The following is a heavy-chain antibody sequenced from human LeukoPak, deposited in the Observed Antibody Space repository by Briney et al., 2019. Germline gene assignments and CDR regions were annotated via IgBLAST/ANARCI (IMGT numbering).Heavy chain of an antibody. Sequence: SVKVSCKASGGTFSIYSISWVRQAPGQGLEWMGGIIPIFGTANYAQKFQGRVTITTDESTSTAYMELSSLRSEDTAVYYCARDRYYYDSSGFAAFDIWGQGTMVTVSS. V-gene: IGHV1-69*05. CDR1: GGTFSIYS. CDR2: IIPIFGTA. J-gene: IGHJ3*02. D-gene: IGHD3-22*01. CDR3: ARDRYYYDSSGFAAFDI.